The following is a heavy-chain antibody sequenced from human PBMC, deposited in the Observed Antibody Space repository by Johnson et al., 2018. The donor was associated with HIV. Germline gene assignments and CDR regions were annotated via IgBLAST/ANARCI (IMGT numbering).Heavy chain of an antibody. Sequence: MLLVESGGGLVKPGGSLRLSCAASGFTFSDYYMNWVRQAPGKGLEWVSVIYSVGSTYYADSVKGRFTISRDNSKTTGYLQMNSLRAEDTAVYYCARVGQLARTHAFDIWGQGTMVTVSS. CDR1: GFTFSDYY. D-gene: IGHD6-13*01. V-gene: IGHV3-66*02. CDR3: ARVGQLARTHAFDI. CDR2: IYSVGST. J-gene: IGHJ3*02.